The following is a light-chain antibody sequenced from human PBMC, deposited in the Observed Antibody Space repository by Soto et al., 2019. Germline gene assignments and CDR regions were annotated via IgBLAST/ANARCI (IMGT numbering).Light chain of an antibody. V-gene: IGKV3D-15*01. Sequence: PSPLPLSLSPGERATLSCRASQSVRSNLAWYQQNPGQAPRLLIYGASTRATGIPATFSGSGSGTQFTLTISSLQSEDFAVYYCQQYNNWPAITFGQGTRLEIK. J-gene: IGKJ5*01. CDR2: GAS. CDR3: QQYNNWPAIT. CDR1: QSVRSN.